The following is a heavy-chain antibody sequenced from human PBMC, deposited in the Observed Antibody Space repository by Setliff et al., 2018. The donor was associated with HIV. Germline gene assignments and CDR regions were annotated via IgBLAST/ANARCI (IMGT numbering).Heavy chain of an antibody. D-gene: IGHD6-6*01. Sequence: SGGSLRLSCAASGSSIGGQWMNWVRQAPGKGLEWVANINGDGSEKYYVDSVKGRFTVSRDNAKNSLFLQMNSLTAEDTAVYHCTMGHYRSSSGWGQGTLVTVSS. CDR1: GSSIGGQW. J-gene: IGHJ4*02. CDR3: TMGHYRSSSG. CDR2: INGDGSEK. V-gene: IGHV3-7*03.